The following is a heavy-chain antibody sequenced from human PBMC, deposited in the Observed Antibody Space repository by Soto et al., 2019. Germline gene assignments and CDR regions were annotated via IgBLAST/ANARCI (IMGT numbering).Heavy chain of an antibody. J-gene: IGHJ5*01. Sequence: GGSLRLSCAASGFKFSSYAMSWVRQAPGKGLEWVSLISATGGGTYYADSVKGRFTISRDNSDNTLYLQVHSLRAEDTAVYYCAKDRRAGGNSAFYFDFWGQGAQGTVSS. CDR3: AKDRRAGGNSAFYFDF. D-gene: IGHD3-16*01. V-gene: IGHV3-23*01. CDR1: GFKFSSYA. CDR2: ISATGGGT.